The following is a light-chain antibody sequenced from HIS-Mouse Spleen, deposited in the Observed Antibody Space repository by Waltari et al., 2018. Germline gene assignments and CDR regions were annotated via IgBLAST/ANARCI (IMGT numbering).Light chain of an antibody. CDR1: ALPKQY. CDR2: EDS. V-gene: IGLV3-10*01. Sequence: SYELTQPPSVSVSPGQTARITCSGDALPKQYAYWYQQKSGQAPVLVIHEDSKRPSGIPGIFSGSSSGTMATLTISGAQVEDEADYYCYSTDSSGNHRVFGGGTKLTVL. J-gene: IGLJ2*01. CDR3: YSTDSSGNHRV.